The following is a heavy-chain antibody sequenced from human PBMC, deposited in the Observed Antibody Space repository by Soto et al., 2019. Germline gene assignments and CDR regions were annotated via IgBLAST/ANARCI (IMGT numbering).Heavy chain of an antibody. D-gene: IGHD3-10*01. CDR2: IIPIFGTA. CDR3: ARGAGQISPTYYYYGMDV. J-gene: IGHJ6*02. V-gene: IGHV1-69*01. CDR1: GGSFISYA. Sequence: GXAVKVSCKASGGSFISYAIIWGRQAPGQGLEWMGGIIPIFGTANYAQKFQGRVTITADESTSTAYMELSSLRSEDTAVYYCARGAGQISPTYYYYGMDVWGQGTTVTVSS.